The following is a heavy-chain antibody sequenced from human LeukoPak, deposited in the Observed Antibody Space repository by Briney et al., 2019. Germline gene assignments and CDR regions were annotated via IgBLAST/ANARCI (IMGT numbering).Heavy chain of an antibody. D-gene: IGHD5-18*01. J-gene: IGHJ4*02. V-gene: IGHV3-7*01. Sequence: GGSLRLSCAVSGLTFSSSWMDWVRQAPGKGLEWVASINPDGNKKYSADSVKGRFTISRDNAENSLYLQVNSLRVEDTAFYYCARDLAYSRLDYWGQGMLVTVSS. CDR2: INPDGNKK. CDR1: GLTFSSSW. CDR3: ARDLAYSRLDY.